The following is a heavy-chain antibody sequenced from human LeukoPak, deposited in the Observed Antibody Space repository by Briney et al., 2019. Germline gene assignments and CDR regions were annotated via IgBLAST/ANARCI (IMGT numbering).Heavy chain of an antibody. D-gene: IGHD1-7*01. J-gene: IGHJ4*02. Sequence: GGSLRLPCAASGFTFSNYYISWIRQAPGKGLEWVSYISSSAITMYYADSVKGRFTISRDNAKNSLYLQMNSLRAEDTAVYYCARANNWNYPYYFDYWGQGTLVTVSS. CDR1: GFTFSNYY. CDR2: ISSSAITM. V-gene: IGHV3-11*01. CDR3: ARANNWNYPYYFDY.